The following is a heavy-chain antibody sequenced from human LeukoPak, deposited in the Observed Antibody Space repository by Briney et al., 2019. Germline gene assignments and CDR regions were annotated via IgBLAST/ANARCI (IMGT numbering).Heavy chain of an antibody. Sequence: PGGSLRLSCAASGFTFSSYAMSWVRQAPGKGLEWVSAISGSGGSTYYADSVKGRFTISRDNSKNTLYLQMNSLRAEDTAVYYCAKWGVRYFDWLPHLPKEGPHAFDIWGQGTMVTVSS. CDR3: AKWGVRYFDWLPHLPKEGPHAFDI. CDR2: ISGSGGST. D-gene: IGHD3-9*01. J-gene: IGHJ3*02. CDR1: GFTFSSYA. V-gene: IGHV3-23*01.